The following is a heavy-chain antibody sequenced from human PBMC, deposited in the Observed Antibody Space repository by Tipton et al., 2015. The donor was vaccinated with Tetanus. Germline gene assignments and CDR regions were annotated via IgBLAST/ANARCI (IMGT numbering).Heavy chain of an antibody. CDR2: ISYSGST. J-gene: IGHJ4*02. D-gene: IGHD3-3*01. V-gene: IGHV4-61*08. CDR1: GGSVRSGDYQ. Sequence: TLSLICTVSGGSVRSGDYQWNWIRQPPGKGLEWLAYISYSGSTNSNYALKSRITISRDTSKNQISLKLTSVTAADTAVYYCARANYNFPKKGPFDSWGQGTLVIVSS. CDR3: ARANYNFPKKGPFDS.